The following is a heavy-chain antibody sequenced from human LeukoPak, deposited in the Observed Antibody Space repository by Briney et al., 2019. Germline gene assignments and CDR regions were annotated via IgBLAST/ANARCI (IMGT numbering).Heavy chain of an antibody. Sequence: GGSLRLSCEASGFTFSSYSMNWVRQAPGKGLEWISFISISGTTISYAESVKGRFTISRDNAKNSLYLQMNSLRAEDTAVYYCARVSKAAANFDYWGQGTLVTVSS. V-gene: IGHV3-48*04. J-gene: IGHJ4*02. D-gene: IGHD6-13*01. CDR3: ARVSKAAANFDY. CDR2: ISISGTTI. CDR1: GFTFSSYS.